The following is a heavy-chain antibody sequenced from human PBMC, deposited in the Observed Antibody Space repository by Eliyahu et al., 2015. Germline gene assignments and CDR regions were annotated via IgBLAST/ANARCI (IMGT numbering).Heavy chain of an antibody. CDR2: INTGGST. J-gene: IGHJ4*02. V-gene: IGHV4-4*07. D-gene: IGHD4-17*01. CDR1: GGSISSYY. Sequence: QVQLQESGPRLVKPSETLSLTCTVSGGSISSYYWXWIRQPAGKGLEWIGRINTGGSTNHNPSLQSRVTMSVDTSKNQFSLRLSSVTAADTAVYYCARDYYGDYVFDYWGQGTLVTVSS. CDR3: ARDYYGDYVFDY.